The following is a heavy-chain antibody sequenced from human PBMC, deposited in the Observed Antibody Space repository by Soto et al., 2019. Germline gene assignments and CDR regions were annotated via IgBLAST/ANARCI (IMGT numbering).Heavy chain of an antibody. Sequence: GGSLRLSCAASGFTFSSYAMHWVRQAPGKGLEWVAVISYDGSNKYYADSVKGRFTISRDNSKNTLYLQMNSLRAEDTAVYYCARDNRAITIFGVVIEYGMDVWGQGTTVTVSS. CDR1: GFTFSSYA. CDR3: ARDNRAITIFGVVIEYGMDV. CDR2: ISYDGSNK. V-gene: IGHV3-30-3*01. D-gene: IGHD3-3*01. J-gene: IGHJ6*02.